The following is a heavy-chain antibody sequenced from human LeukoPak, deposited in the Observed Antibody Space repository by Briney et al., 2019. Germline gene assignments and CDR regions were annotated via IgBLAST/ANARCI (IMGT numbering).Heavy chain of an antibody. Sequence: SETLSLTCTVSGGSISSYYWSWIRQPPGKGLEWIGYIYYSGSTNYNPSLKSRVTISVDTSKNQFSLKLSSVTAADTAAYYCARLTGYSSESWFDPWGQGTLVTVSS. D-gene: IGHD3-9*01. V-gene: IGHV4-59*01. CDR1: GGSISSYY. CDR3: ARLTGYSSESWFDP. J-gene: IGHJ5*02. CDR2: IYYSGST.